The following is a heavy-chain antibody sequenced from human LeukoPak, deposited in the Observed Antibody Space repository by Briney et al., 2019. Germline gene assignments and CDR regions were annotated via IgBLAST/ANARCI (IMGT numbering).Heavy chain of an antibody. D-gene: IGHD6-19*01. V-gene: IGHV5-51*01. J-gene: IGHJ4*02. CDR1: GYSFTSYW. CDR2: IYPGDSDT. CDR3: ARHPIAVAGPLVH. Sequence: GESLKISCKGSGYSFTSYWIGWVRQMPGKGLEWVGIIYPGDSDTRYSPSFQGQVTISADKSISTAYLQWSSLKASDTAMYYCARHPIAVAGPLVHWGQGTLVTVSS.